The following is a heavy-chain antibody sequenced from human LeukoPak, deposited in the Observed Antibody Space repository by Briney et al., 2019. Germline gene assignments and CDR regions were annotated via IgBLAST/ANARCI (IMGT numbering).Heavy chain of an antibody. Sequence: GGSLRLSCAASGFTLGSYSMSWVRQAPGKAPEWVSGISSSGENKKYADSVKGRFTVSRDKSKNTLYWQMNSVRAEDTGVYYCAETMVRGVIITGIWFDPWGQGTLVTVSS. D-gene: IGHD3-10*01. J-gene: IGHJ5*02. CDR2: ISSSGENK. CDR3: AETMVRGVIITGIWFDP. V-gene: IGHV3-23*01. CDR1: GFTLGSYS.